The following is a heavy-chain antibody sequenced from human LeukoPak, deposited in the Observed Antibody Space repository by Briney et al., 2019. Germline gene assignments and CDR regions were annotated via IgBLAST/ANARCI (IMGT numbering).Heavy chain of an antibody. CDR3: ARDPGTDYGSGSYQTYYFDY. Sequence: SETLSLTCTVSGGSISSGGYYCSWIRQHPGKGLEWIGYIYYSGTTYYNPSLKSRVTISVDTSKNQFSLKLSSVTAADTAVYYCARDPGTDYGSGSYQTYYFDYWGQGTLVTVSS. V-gene: IGHV4-31*03. CDR2: IYYSGTT. J-gene: IGHJ4*02. CDR1: GGSISSGGYY. D-gene: IGHD3-10*01.